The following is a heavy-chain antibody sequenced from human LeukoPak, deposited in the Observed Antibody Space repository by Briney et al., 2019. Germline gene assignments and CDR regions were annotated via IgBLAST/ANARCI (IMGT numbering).Heavy chain of an antibody. J-gene: IGHJ5*02. Sequence: GGSLRLSCAASGFTFSSYSMNWVRQAPGKGLEWVSSISSSSSYIYYADSVKGRFTISRDDAKNSLYLQMNSLRAEDTVVYYCARDSPDYYDSSGYEGFDPWGQGTLVTVSS. CDR2: ISSSSSYI. D-gene: IGHD3-22*01. CDR1: GFTFSSYS. V-gene: IGHV3-21*01. CDR3: ARDSPDYYDSSGYEGFDP.